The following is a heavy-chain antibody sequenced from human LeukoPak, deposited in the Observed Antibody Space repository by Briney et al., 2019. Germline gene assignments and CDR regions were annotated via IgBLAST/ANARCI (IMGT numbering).Heavy chain of an antibody. V-gene: IGHV4-28*01. CDR2: IYYSGST. Sequence: SETLSLTCAVSGYSISSSNWWGWIRPPPGKGLEWIGYIYYSGSTYYNPSLKSRVTMSVDTSKNQFSLKLSSVTAVDTAVYYCARIAAAGTFDYWGQGTLVTVSS. CDR3: ARIAAAGTFDY. CDR1: GYSISSSNW. J-gene: IGHJ4*02. D-gene: IGHD6-13*01.